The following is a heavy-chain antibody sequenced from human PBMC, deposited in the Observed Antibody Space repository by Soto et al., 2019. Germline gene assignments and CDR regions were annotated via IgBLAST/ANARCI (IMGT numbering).Heavy chain of an antibody. Sequence: EVQLVESGGGVVQPGGSLRLSCAASGFTFSAYDMHWVRQPTGKGLEWVSAIGTLHDTYYPDSVKGRFTISRENAKNSLSLQMNSLTTGDTAVYYCARQASYWHGGGGWFDPWGQGTLVTVSS. J-gene: IGHJ5*02. CDR3: ARQASYWHGGGGWFDP. CDR1: GFTFSAYD. D-gene: IGHD2-8*02. CDR2: IGTLHDT. V-gene: IGHV3-13*01.